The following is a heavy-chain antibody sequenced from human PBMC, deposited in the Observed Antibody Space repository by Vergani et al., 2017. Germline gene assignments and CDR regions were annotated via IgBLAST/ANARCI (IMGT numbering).Heavy chain of an antibody. J-gene: IGHJ4*02. CDR3: AKDTSSSWYYFDY. V-gene: IGHV3-9*01. D-gene: IGHD6-13*01. CDR1: GITFDDYA. Sequence: EVQLVESGGGLVQPGRSLRLSCAASGITFDDYAMHWVRQAPGKGLEWVSGISWNSGSIGYADSVKGRFTISRDNAKNSLYLQMNSLRAEDTALYYCAKDTSSSWYYFDYWGQGTLVTVSS. CDR2: ISWNSGSI.